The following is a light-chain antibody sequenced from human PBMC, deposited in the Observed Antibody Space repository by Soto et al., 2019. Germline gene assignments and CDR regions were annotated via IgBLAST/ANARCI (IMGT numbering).Light chain of an antibody. Sequence: DVVMTQSPLSLPVTLGQPASISCRSSQSLVHSDGNTYLNWFQQRPGQSPRRLIYKVSNRDSGVPDRFSGSGSGTDFTLKISRVEAEDVGVYYCMQGTHWPPGPGYTFGQGTKLEIK. CDR3: MQGTHWPPGPGYT. CDR1: QSLVHSDGNTY. V-gene: IGKV2-30*02. CDR2: KVS. J-gene: IGKJ2*01.